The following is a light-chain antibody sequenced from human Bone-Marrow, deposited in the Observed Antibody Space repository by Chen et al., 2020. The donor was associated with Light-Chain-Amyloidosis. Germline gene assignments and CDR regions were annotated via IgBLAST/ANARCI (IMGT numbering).Light chain of an antibody. CDR3: QQYGT. J-gene: IGKJ1*01. CDR1: QSISSW. Sequence: DIQMTQSPPTLSASVGDRVTITCRASQSISSWLAWYQQKPGNAPKLLIYDASSLESGVPSRFSGSGSGTEFTLTISSLQPDDFATYYCQQYGTFGQGTKVEIK. V-gene: IGKV1-5*01. CDR2: DAS.